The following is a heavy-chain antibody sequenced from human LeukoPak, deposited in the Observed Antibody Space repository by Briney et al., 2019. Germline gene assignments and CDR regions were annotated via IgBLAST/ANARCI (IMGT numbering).Heavy chain of an antibody. D-gene: IGHD4-17*01. V-gene: IGHV3-30*18. CDR2: ISYDGSNK. J-gene: IGHJ4*02. CDR3: AKDHDGDYFDY. Sequence: PGGSLRLSCAASGFTFDDYAMHWVRQAPGKGLEWVAVISYDGSNKYYADSVKGRFTISRDNSKNTLYLQMNSLRAEDTAVYYCAKDHDGDYFDYWGQGTLVTVSS. CDR1: GFTFDDYA.